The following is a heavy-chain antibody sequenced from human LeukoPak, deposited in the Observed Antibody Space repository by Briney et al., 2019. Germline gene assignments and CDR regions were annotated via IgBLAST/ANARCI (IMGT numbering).Heavy chain of an antibody. D-gene: IGHD3-10*01. CDR2: IYTSGST. CDR1: GGSISSSSYY. CDR3: ARDHSYYDSGINWFDP. V-gene: IGHV4-61*02. Sequence: SETLSLTCTVSGGSISSSSYYWSWIRQPAGKGLEWIGRIYTSGSTNYNPSLKSRVTISVDTSKNQFSLKLSSVTAADTAVYYCARDHSYYDSGINWFDPWGQGTLVTVSS. J-gene: IGHJ5*02.